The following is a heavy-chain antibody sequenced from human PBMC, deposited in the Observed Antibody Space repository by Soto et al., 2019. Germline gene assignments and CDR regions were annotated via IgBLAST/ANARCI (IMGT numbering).Heavy chain of an antibody. CDR3: AKGRDSTLLRWQYFDN. J-gene: IGHJ4*02. V-gene: IGHV3-30*18. CDR1: GFMFSSYG. CDR2: LTYDGRNA. D-gene: IGHD4-4*01. Sequence: QVQLVESGGGVVQPGTSLRLSCAASGFMFSSYGMFWVRQAPGKGLEWVAVLTYDGRNAYYGESVKGRFTISRDNSNNSLYLQMNNLRIDDTAVYYCAKGRDSTLLRWQYFDNWGQGTQVTVSS.